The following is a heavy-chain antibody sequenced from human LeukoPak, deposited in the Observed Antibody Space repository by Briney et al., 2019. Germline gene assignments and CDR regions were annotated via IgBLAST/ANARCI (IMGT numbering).Heavy chain of an antibody. CDR3: ARRGSTDERYCSSTTCSTFRH. J-gene: IGHJ4*01. CDR2: INYSGIT. V-gene: IGHV4-34*01. Sequence: SEALSLTCAVYGGSFSGYYWSWIRQSPGKGLEWIGEINYSGITKYNASLRSRVTISVDTSKNQFSLKVKSVTAADTAVYYCARRGSTDERYCSSTTCSTFRHWGHGTLVIVSS. CDR1: GGSFSGYY. D-gene: IGHD2-2*01.